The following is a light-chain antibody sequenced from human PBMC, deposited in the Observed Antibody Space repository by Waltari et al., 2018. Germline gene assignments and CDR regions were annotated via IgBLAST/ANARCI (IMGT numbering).Light chain of an antibody. J-gene: IGLJ2*01. V-gene: IGLV2-23*02. CDR3: CSYAGSTTHVI. CDR1: SSDVGSYNL. Sequence: QSALTQPASVSGSPGQSITIPCTGTSSDVGSYNLVSRYQQHPGKAPKLMIYEVTKRPSGVSNRFSGSKSGNTASLTISGLQAEDEADYCCCSYAGSTTHVIFGGGTKLTVL. CDR2: EVT.